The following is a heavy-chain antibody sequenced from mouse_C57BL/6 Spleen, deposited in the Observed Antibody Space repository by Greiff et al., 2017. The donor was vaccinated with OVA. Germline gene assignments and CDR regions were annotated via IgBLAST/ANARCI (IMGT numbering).Heavy chain of an antibody. CDR2: IYPRSGNT. J-gene: IGHJ3*01. Sequence: VQLQESGAELARPGASVKLSCKASGYTFTSYGISWVKQRTGQGLEWIGEIYPRSGNTYYNEKFKGKATLTADKSSSTAYMELRSLTSEDAAVYFCARWGDGSFAYWGQGTLVTVSA. V-gene: IGHV1-81*01. D-gene: IGHD2-3*01. CDR1: GYTFTSYG. CDR3: ARWGDGSFAY.